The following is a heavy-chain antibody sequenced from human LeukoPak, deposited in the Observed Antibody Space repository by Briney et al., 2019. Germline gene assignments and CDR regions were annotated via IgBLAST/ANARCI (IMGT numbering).Heavy chain of an antibody. D-gene: IGHD6-13*01. V-gene: IGHV1-69*04. CDR3: ARANEHAAARAFDI. Sequence: GASVKVSCKASGGTFSSYAISWVRQAPGQGLEWMGRIIPILGIANYAQKFQGRVTITADKSTSTAYMELSSLRSEDTAVYYCARANEHAAARAFDIWGQGTMVTVSS. CDR2: IIPILGIA. J-gene: IGHJ3*02. CDR1: GGTFSSYA.